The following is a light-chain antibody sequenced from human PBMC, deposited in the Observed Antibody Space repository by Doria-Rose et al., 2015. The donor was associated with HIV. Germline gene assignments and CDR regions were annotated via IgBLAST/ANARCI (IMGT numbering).Light chain of an antibody. V-gene: IGKV1-17*03. CDR2: DTS. Sequence: DIQMTQSPSAMSASVGDRVTITCRASHDISNYLAWYQQKPGKAPKRLIYDTSSLHSGVPSRFSGSGSGTEFTLTISSLQPEDFATYYCLQHNSYPRTFDQGTKGDSK. CDR3: LQHNSYPRT. J-gene: IGKJ1*01. CDR1: HDISNY.